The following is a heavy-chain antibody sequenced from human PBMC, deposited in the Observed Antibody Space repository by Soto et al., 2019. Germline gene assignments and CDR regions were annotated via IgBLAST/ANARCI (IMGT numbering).Heavy chain of an antibody. D-gene: IGHD3-10*01. Sequence: EVQLLESGGGLVQPGGSLRLSCVVSGFTFSTYTMSWVRQAPGKGLEWVSVISGSGGRPSYADSVQGRCSISRDNPKNPLYLQMHGLRGEDTARYYCAKARCITTDCYVPDYWGQGTLVTVSS. J-gene: IGHJ4*02. CDR2: ISGSGGRP. CDR3: AKARCITTDCYVPDY. V-gene: IGHV3-23*01. CDR1: GFTFSTYT.